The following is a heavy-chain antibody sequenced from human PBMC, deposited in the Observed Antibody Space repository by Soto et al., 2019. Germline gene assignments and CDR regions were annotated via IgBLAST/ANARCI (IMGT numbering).Heavy chain of an antibody. J-gene: IGHJ6*02. CDR2: LDGSGGSL. CDR3: AKGGCDSLGYGMDG. D-gene: IGHD2-21*02. Sequence: EVQLLESGGGLVQPGGALRLSCSASGFTFSSCAMNWDRQAPGKGLEWVSALDGSGGSLYYADSVKCRFTISRDNSKTTLYLQMDSLRAGDTAAYYCAKGGCDSLGYGMDGWGQGTTVTVSS. V-gene: IGHV3-23*01. CDR1: GFTFSSCA.